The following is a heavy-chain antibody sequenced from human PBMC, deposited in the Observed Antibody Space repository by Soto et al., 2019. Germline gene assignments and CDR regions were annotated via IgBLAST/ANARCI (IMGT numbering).Heavy chain of an antibody. Sequence: QVQLVQSGAEVKKPGASVKVSCKASGYTFTGYYMHWVRQAPGQGLEWMGWINPNSGGTNYAQKFQGWVTMTRDTPISTAYRERSRGRSEDRPGNYCPRAPGPQESEGVTPQHPYNQAGRDVGGKGPPDPV. V-gene: IGHV1-2*04. J-gene: IGHJ6*04. CDR1: GYTFTGYY. CDR2: INPNSGGT. CDR3: PRAPGPQESEGVTPQHPYNQAGRDV. D-gene: IGHD3-10*01.